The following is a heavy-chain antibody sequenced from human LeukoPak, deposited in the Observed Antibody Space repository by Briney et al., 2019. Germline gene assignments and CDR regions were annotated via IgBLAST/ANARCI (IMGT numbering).Heavy chain of an antibody. V-gene: IGHV3-13*01. CDR2: ISSAGDT. CDR1: GFTFFNDD. Sequence: GGPLRLSCAASGFTFFNDDMHWVRQGLGKGLEWVSAISSAGDTYYPGSVKGRFTISRENAKNSLYLQMNRLTAGDTAVYYCARGNILTGYSIWGQGTLVTVSS. CDR3: ARGNILTGYSI. J-gene: IGHJ4*02. D-gene: IGHD3-9*01.